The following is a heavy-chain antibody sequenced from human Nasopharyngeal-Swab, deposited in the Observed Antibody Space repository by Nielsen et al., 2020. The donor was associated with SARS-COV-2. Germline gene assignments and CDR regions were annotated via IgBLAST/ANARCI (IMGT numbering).Heavy chain of an antibody. Sequence: GESLKISCAASGFTFSSYAMSWVRQAPGKGLEWVSAISGSGGSTYYADSVKGRFTISRDNSKNTLYLQMNSLRAEDTAVYYCAGDGSLTMVRGVQYYYYYMDVWGKGTTVTVSS. D-gene: IGHD3-10*01. CDR1: GFTFSSYA. V-gene: IGHV3-23*01. CDR2: ISGSGGST. J-gene: IGHJ6*03. CDR3: AGDGSLTMVRGVQYYYYYMDV.